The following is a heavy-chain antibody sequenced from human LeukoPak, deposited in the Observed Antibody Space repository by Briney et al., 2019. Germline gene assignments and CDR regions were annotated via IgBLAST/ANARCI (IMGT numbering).Heavy chain of an antibody. V-gene: IGHV5-51*01. J-gene: IGHJ3*01. CDR2: IYPDDSDT. CDR3: ARPNTTSYYDTRGYDAFDV. Sequence: GESLQISCKGSGYRFNAYWIAWVRQMPGKGLEWMGIIYPDDSDTRYSPSFQGQVTISADKSVRTAYLQWSSLKASDTAMYYCARPNTTSYYDTRGYDAFDVWGQGTMVTVSS. CDR1: GYRFNAYW. D-gene: IGHD3-22*01.